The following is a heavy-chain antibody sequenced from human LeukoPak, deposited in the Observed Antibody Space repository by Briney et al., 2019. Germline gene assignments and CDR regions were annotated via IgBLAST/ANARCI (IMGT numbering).Heavy chain of an antibody. Sequence: ASVKVSRKASGYTFTSYYMHWVRQAPGQGLEWMGIINPSGGSTSYAQKFQGRVTMTRDTSTSTVYMELSSLRSEDTAVYYCATQTGTTLAQDDWGQGTLVTVSS. CDR2: INPSGGST. CDR3: ATQTGTTLAQDD. V-gene: IGHV1-46*01. D-gene: IGHD1-7*01. CDR1: GYTFTSYY. J-gene: IGHJ4*02.